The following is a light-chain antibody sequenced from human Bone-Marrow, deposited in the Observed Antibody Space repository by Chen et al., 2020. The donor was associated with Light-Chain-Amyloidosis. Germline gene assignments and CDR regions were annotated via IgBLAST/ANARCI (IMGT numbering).Light chain of an antibody. CDR3: GAWDSSLGIWV. CDR2: DNS. J-gene: IGLJ3*02. V-gene: IGLV1-51*01. CDR1: SSNVGNNY. Sequence: QSALTQSPSVSAAPGQKVTISCSGSSSNVGNNYVSWYRQLPGTAPKLLIYDNSKRPSGIPDRFSGSKSGTSATLGITRLQTGDEADYYCGAWDSSLGIWVFGGGTKLTVL.